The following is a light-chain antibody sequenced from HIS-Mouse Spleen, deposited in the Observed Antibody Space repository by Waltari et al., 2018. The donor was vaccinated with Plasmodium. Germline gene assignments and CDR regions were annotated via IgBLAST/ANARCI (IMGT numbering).Light chain of an antibody. CDR1: SPRSYY. CDR3: NSRDSSGNHQV. Sequence: SSELTQDPAVSVALGQTVRITCQGDSPRSYYASWYQQKPGQAPVLVIYGKTNRPSGIPYRFSGSDSGNTASLTITGAQAEDEADYYCNSRDSSGNHQVFGGGTKLTVL. CDR2: GKT. V-gene: IGLV3-19*01. J-gene: IGLJ3*02.